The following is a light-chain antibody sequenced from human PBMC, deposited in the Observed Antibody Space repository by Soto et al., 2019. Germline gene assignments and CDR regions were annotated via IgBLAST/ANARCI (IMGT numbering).Light chain of an antibody. CDR1: QSVINSY. J-gene: IGKJ1*01. CDR3: QQYGISPWT. Sequence: EIVLTQSPDTLSLSPGERATLSCRASQSVINSYLAWYQHKPGQAPRLLIYGASSRATGIPDRFSGSGSGTDFTLTISRLEPEDFAVFYCQQYGISPWTFGQGTKVEIK. V-gene: IGKV3-20*01. CDR2: GAS.